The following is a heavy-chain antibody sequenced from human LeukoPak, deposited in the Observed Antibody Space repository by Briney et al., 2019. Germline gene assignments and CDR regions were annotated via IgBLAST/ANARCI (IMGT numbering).Heavy chain of an antibody. CDR2: ITTSDGNT. V-gene: IGHV3-23*01. D-gene: IGHD2-2*02. J-gene: IGHJ4*02. CDR1: GFTFSSYT. Sequence: GGSLRLSCAASGFTFSSYTMSWVRQAPGKGLEWVSTITTSDGNTYYADSVKGRFTVSRDNSKNTLFLQMNSLRAEDTAVYYCAKDRGYCSSTSCYTVDYWGQGTLVTVSS. CDR3: AKDRGYCSSTSCYTVDY.